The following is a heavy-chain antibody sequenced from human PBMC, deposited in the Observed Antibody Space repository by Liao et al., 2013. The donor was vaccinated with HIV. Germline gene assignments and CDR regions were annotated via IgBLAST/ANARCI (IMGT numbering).Heavy chain of an antibody. CDR2: IYTSGST. D-gene: IGHD2-2*01. Sequence: QVQLRESGPGLVKPSQTLSLTCTVSGGSISSGSYYWSWIRQPAGKGLEWIGRIYTSGSTNYNPSLKSRVTISVDTSKNQFSLKLSSVTAADTAVYYCARGYCSSTSCSKEYWFDPWGQGTLVTVSS. J-gene: IGHJ5*02. CDR3: ARGYCSSTSCSKEYWFDP. CDR1: GGSISSGSYY. V-gene: IGHV4-61*02.